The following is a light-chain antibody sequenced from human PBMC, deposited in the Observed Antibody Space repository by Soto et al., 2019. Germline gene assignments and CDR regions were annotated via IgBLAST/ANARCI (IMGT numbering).Light chain of an antibody. CDR2: VAS. CDR1: QSINIW. Sequence: DIQMTQSPSTLSASVGDRVTITCRASQSINIWLAWYQQKAGKAPKLLIYVASTLESGVPSRFSGSGSRTEITLTISSLQPDDFATYYCQQYDTFWTFGQGTKVDIK. J-gene: IGKJ1*01. CDR3: QQYDTFWT. V-gene: IGKV1-5*01.